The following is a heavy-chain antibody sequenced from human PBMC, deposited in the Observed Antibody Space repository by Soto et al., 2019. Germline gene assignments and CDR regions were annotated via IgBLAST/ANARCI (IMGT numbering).Heavy chain of an antibody. V-gene: IGHV1-69*01. J-gene: IGHJ6*02. CDR3: ARSQGSSTSLEIYYYYYYGMDV. Sequence: QVQLVQSGAEVKKPGSSVKVSCKASGGTFSSYAISWVRQAPGQGLEWMGGIIPISGTANYAQKFQGRVTITAGESTSTAYVELSRMRSEDTAVYYCARSQGSSTSLEIYYYYYYGMDVWGQGTTVTVSS. D-gene: IGHD2-2*01. CDR2: IIPISGTA. CDR1: GGTFSSYA.